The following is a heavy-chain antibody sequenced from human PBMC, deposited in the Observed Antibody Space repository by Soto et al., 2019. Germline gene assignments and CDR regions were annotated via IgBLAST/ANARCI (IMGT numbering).Heavy chain of an antibody. CDR1: GGSISSSNW. V-gene: IGHV4-4*02. CDR3: ARDLGTMVRGLLVNYYGMDV. CDR2: IYHSGST. D-gene: IGHD3-10*01. J-gene: IGHJ6*02. Sequence: SETLSLTCAVSGGSISSSNWWSWVRQPPGKGLEWIGEIYHSGSTNYNPSLKSRVTISVDKSKNQFSLKLSSVTAADTAVYYCARDLGTMVRGLLVNYYGMDVWGQGTTVTVSS.